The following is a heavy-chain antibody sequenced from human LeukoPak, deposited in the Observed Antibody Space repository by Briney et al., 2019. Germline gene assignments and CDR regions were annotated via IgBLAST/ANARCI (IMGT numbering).Heavy chain of an antibody. CDR1: GFTLSKNW. CDR2: IKQDGSEK. V-gene: IGHV3-7*01. J-gene: IGHJ4*02. Sequence: GGSLRLSCAASGFTLSKNWMSWVRQAPGKGLEWVANIKQDGSEKNYVDSVKGRFTISRDNANNLLYLQMNSLRAGDTAVYYCGKDSVSTVVAPLAPSWGQGTLVTVSS. D-gene: IGHD2-2*01. CDR3: GKDSVSTVVAPLAPS.